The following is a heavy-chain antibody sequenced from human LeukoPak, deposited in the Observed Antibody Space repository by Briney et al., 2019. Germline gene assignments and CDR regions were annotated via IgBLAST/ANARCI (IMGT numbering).Heavy chain of an antibody. CDR2: IYYNRSV. CDR3: ARDLLDTAMVHYWYFYL. J-gene: IGHJ2*01. V-gene: IGHV4-31*03. Sequence: SQTLSLTCTVSGASISSGTYYWSWIRQHPGKGLEWIGYIYYNRSVYYNPSLKSRVTISVDTSKNQFSLKLSSVTAADTAVYYCARDLLDTAMVHYWYFYLWGRGTLVTVSS. CDR1: GASISSGTYY. D-gene: IGHD5-18*01.